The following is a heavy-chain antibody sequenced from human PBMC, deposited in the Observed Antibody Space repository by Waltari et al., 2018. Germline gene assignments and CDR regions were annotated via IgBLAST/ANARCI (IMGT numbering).Heavy chain of an antibody. CDR3: TREVLAFSLDY. J-gene: IGHJ4*02. CDR1: GFTFSRYW. V-gene: IGHV3-74*01. D-gene: IGHD3-3*01. Sequence: EVQLVESGGGLVQPGGSLRLSCVASGFTFSRYWMHWVRQAPGKGLVWVARIHSDGSSTYYADSVKGRFSISRDNAKNTLYLQMNSLRAEDTAVYYCTREVLAFSLDYWGQGTPVTVSS. CDR2: IHSDGSST.